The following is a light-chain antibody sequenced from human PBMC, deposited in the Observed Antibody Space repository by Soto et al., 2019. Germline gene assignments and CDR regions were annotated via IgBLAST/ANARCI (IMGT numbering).Light chain of an antibody. V-gene: IGKV3-11*01. CDR1: QNISTTD. J-gene: IGKJ5*01. CDR2: GTS. Sequence: EIVLTQSPGTLSLSPGERGALSCRASQNISTTDLTWYQQKPGQAPRVLIYGTSTRAPGIPDRFSASGSGTDFTLTISSLEPEDFAVYYCQQRNNWPSTFGQGTRLEIK. CDR3: QQRNNWPST.